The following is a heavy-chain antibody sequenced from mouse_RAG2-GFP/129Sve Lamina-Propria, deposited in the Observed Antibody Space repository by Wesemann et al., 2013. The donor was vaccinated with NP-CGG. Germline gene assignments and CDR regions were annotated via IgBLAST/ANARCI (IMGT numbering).Heavy chain of an antibody. D-gene: IGHD1-1*01. CDR2: IHPNSGST. V-gene: IGHV1-64*01. CDR1: GYTFTSYW. J-gene: IGHJ1*03. CDR3: ARSASNYYGSGGYFDV. Sequence: QVQLQQPGAELVKPGASVKLSCKASGYTFTSYWMHWVKQRPGQGLEWIGMIHPNSGSTNYNEKFKSKATLTVDKSSSTAYMQLSSLTSEDSAVYYCARSASNYYGSGGYFDVWGHRDHGHRLL.